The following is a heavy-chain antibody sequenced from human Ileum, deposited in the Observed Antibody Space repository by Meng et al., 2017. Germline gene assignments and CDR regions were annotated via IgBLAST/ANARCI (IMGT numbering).Heavy chain of an antibody. CDR1: GFTFSGTW. D-gene: IGHD3-16*01. Sequence: GGRCLRGVCPILSCAASGFTFSGTWMHWVRQAPGKGLVWVARINNDGSYTDYVDSVKGRFSISRDNTKNTLYLQMTDLRAEDTAVYYCVKDWGGAGALDYWGQGSLVTVSS. CDR2: INNDGSYT. J-gene: IGHJ4*02. V-gene: IGHV3-74*01. CDR3: VKDWGGAGALDY.